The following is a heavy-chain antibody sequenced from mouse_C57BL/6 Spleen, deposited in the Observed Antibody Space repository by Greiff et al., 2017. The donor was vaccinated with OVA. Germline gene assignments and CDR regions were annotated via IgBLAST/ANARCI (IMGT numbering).Heavy chain of an antibody. J-gene: IGHJ1*03. CDR2: LNPNSGTT. V-gene: IGHV1-39*01. Sequence: VQLQQSGPELVKPGASVKISCKASGYSFTDYYMNWVKQSHGKSLEWIGVLNPNSGTTSSNQKFKGKATLTVDQSSSTAYMQLTSLTSEDSAVYYCARDWDYWYFDVWGTGTTVTVSS. CDR3: ARDWDYWYFDV. D-gene: IGHD4-1*01. CDR1: GYSFTDYY.